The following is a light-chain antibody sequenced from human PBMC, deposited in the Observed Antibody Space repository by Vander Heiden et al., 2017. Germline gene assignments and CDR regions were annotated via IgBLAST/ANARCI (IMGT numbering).Light chain of an antibody. J-gene: IGLJ3*02. CDR1: SSNIGSNT. V-gene: IGLV1-44*01. CDR2: TNN. CDR3: AAWDDSLNGRV. Sequence: SVLTQPPSASGAPGQRVTISCSGSSSNIGSNTVNWYQQFPGTAPKLLISTNNQRPSGVPDRFSGSKSGTSASLAISGLQSEDEADYYCAAWDDSLNGRVFGGGTKLTVL.